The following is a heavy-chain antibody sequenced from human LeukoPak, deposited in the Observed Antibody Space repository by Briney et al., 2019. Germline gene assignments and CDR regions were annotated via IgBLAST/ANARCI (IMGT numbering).Heavy chain of an antibody. J-gene: IGHJ4*02. CDR2: IYESGST. CDR1: GESLNSYY. D-gene: IGHD2-15*01. CDR3: ARGPWATRLGS. V-gene: IGHV4-34*01. Sequence: PSETLSLTCAVYGESLNSYYWSWIRQPPGKGLEWIGEIYESGSTEYNPSLKSRVTISMVPSKQQFSLSLTSVTAADTAVYYCARGPWATRLGSWGLGTPVIVSS.